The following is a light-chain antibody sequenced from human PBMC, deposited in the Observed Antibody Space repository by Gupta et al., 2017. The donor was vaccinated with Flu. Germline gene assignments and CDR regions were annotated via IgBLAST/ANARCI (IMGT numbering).Light chain of an antibody. CDR2: KAS. J-gene: IGKJ1*01. V-gene: IGKV1-5*03. CDR3: QQYSTYST. CDR1: QSISSW. Sequence: DIQMTQSPSTLSASVGDRVTITCRASQSISSWLAWYQQKPGKAPKLLIYKASSLESGVPSRFSGSGSGTEFTLTISSLQPDDFATYHCQQYSTYSTFGQGTKVEI.